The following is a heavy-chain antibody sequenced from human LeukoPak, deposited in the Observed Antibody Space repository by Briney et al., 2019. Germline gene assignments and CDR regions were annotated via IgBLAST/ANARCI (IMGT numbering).Heavy chain of an antibody. CDR2: ISGDGGST. CDR3: ARESQGDYEY. D-gene: IGHD1-26*01. Sequence: PGGSLRLSCVASGFIFNGYSMHWVRQAPGRGPESVSAISGDGGSTYYASSVKGRFTISRDNPRKTLYLQMGSLRPEDMAVYYCARESQGDYEYWGQGTLVTVSS. CDR1: GFIFNGYS. V-gene: IGHV3-64*01. J-gene: IGHJ4*02.